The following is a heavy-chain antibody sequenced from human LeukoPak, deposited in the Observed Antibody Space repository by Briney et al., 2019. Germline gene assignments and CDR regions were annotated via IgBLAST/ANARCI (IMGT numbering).Heavy chain of an antibody. V-gene: IGHV3-13*05. J-gene: IGHJ6*02. Sequence: SGGSLRLSCAASGFTFSSYDMHWVRQATGKGLEWVSAIGTAGDPYYPGSVKGRFTISRENAKNSLYLQMNSLRAGDTAVYYCARGGSSGWYLYYYYGMDVWGQGTTVTVSS. D-gene: IGHD6-19*01. CDR2: IGTAGDP. CDR1: GFTFSSYD. CDR3: ARGGSSGWYLYYYYGMDV.